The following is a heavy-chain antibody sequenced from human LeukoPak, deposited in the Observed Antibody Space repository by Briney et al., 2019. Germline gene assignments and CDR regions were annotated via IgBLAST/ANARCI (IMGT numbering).Heavy chain of an antibody. CDR2: IKSKTDGGTT. D-gene: IGHD6-13*01. CDR1: GYPFSNAY. V-gene: IGHV3-15*01. CDR3: TAQAAAGIC. J-gene: IGHJ4*02. Sequence: GGSLRLSCAASGYPFSNAYVTWLRHSPGKGREWVGRIKSKTDGGTTDYAAPVKGRFTFSNDDSKNTLYLQMNSLTTEDTAVYYCTAQAAAGICWGQGTLVTVSS.